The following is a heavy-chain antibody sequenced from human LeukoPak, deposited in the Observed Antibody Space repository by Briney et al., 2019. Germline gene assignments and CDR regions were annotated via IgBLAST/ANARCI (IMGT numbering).Heavy chain of an antibody. J-gene: IGHJ4*02. D-gene: IGHD2-2*01. Sequence: SETLSLTCTVSGGSIRSYYWSWIRQPPGKGLEWIGYIYYSGSTNYNPSLKSRVTISVDTSKNQFSLKLSSVTAADTAVYYCARSYQPLLSPFDYWGQGTLVTVSS. CDR2: IYYSGST. CDR1: GGSIRSYY. V-gene: IGHV4-59*01. CDR3: ARSYQPLLSPFDY.